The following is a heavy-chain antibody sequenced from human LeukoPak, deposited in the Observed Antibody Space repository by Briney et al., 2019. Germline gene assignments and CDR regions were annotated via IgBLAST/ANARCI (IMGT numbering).Heavy chain of an antibody. V-gene: IGHV6-1*01. J-gene: IGHJ6*02. CDR2: TYYRSRWYN. CDR3: ARAVAAANRGYYYYGMDV. Sequence: PSQTLSLTCAISGDSVSSNSAAWNWIRQSPSRGLEWLGRTYYRSRWYNDYAVSVKSRITINPDTSKNQFSLQPNSVTPEDTAVYYCARAVAAANRGYYYYGMDVWGQGTTVTVSS. CDR1: GDSVSSNSAA. D-gene: IGHD2-15*01.